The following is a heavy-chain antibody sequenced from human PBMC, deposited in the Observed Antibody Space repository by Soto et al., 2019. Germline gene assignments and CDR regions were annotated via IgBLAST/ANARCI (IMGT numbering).Heavy chain of an antibody. Sequence: QVQLVESGGGLVKPGGSLRLSCAASGFTFSDYYMSWIRQAPGKGLEWVSYINSSSSYTNYADAVKGRFTISRDNARNSLYLQMNSLRAEDTVVYYCARIITAAGGRRYFDLWGRGTRVTVSS. D-gene: IGHD6-13*01. V-gene: IGHV3-11*05. CDR2: INSSSSYT. CDR3: ARIITAAGGRRYFDL. J-gene: IGHJ2*01. CDR1: GFTFSDYY.